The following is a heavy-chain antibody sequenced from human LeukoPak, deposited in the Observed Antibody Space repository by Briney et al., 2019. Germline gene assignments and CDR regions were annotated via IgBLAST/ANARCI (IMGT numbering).Heavy chain of an antibody. D-gene: IGHD2-15*01. J-gene: IGHJ3*02. CDR1: GFTFSSYS. CDR2: ISSSSSYI. CDR3: ARYCSGGSCYSEGDDAFDI. Sequence: GGSLRLSCAASGFTFSSYSMSWVRQAPGKGLEWVSSISSSSSYIYYADSVKGRFTISRDNAKNSLYLQMNSLRAEDTAVYYCARYCSGGSCYSEGDDAFDIWGQGTMVTVSS. V-gene: IGHV3-21*01.